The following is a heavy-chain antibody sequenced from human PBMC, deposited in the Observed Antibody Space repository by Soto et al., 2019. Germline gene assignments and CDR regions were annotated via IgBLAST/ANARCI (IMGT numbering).Heavy chain of an antibody. Sequence: GGSLRLSCAASGFTFSSYSMNWVRQAPGKGLEWVSYISSSSSTIYYADSVKGRFTISRDNAKNSLYLQMNSLRDEDTAVYYCATAVAGTPPGYYYYGMDVWGQGTTVTVSS. D-gene: IGHD6-19*01. V-gene: IGHV3-48*02. CDR1: GFTFSSYS. J-gene: IGHJ6*02. CDR2: ISSSSSTI. CDR3: ATAVAGTPPGYYYYGMDV.